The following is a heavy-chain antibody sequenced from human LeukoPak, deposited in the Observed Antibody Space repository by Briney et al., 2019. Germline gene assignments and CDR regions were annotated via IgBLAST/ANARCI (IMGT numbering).Heavy chain of an antibody. CDR2: ISYDGSNK. Sequence: GGSLRLSCAASGFTFSSYAMHWVRQAPGKGLEWVAVISYDGSNKYYADSVKGRFTISRDNSKNTLYLQMNSLRAEDTAVYYCAKDELSPDAFDIWGQGTMVTVSS. D-gene: IGHD2/OR15-2a*01. CDR3: AKDELSPDAFDI. CDR1: GFTFSSYA. J-gene: IGHJ3*02. V-gene: IGHV3-30*04.